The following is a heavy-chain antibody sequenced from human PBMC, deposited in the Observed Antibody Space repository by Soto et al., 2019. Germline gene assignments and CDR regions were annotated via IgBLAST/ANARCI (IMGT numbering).Heavy chain of an antibody. CDR2: IRSSDGTI. D-gene: IGHD4-17*01. CDR1: GFTISSYS. CDR3: ARDYIYAFDY. Sequence: GGSLRLSCAASGFTISSYSMNWVRQAPGKGLEWISYIRSSDGTISYADSVKGRFTVSRDDANNSLYLQMNSLRAEDTAMYFCARDYIYAFDYWGQGTLVTVS. V-gene: IGHV3-48*01. J-gene: IGHJ4*02.